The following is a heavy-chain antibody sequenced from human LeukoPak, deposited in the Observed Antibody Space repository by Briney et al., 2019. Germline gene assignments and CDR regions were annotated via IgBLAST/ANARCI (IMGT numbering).Heavy chain of an antibody. Sequence: GGSLRLSCAASEFTFSTYWMTWVRQAPGKGLEWVADIKQDGSEKYYVDSVKGRFTISRQNAKNSLFLQMNSLRAEDTAVYYCARHRSGGSQDDAFDIWGQGTMVTVSS. CDR2: IKQDGSEK. CDR3: ARHRSGGSQDDAFDI. J-gene: IGHJ3*02. CDR1: EFTFSTYW. V-gene: IGHV3-7*01. D-gene: IGHD2-15*01.